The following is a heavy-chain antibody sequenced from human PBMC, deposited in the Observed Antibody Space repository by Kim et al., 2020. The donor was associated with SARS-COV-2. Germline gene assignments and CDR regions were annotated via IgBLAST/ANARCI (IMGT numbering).Heavy chain of an antibody. CDR1: GYTFTSYA. CDR3: ARADVTTIFGVVIIPVYDFHY. D-gene: IGHD3-3*01. CDR2: INTNTGIP. J-gene: IGHJ4*02. Sequence: ASVKVSCKASGYTFTSYAMNWVRQAPGQGLEWMGWINTNTGIPTYAQGFTGRFVFSLDTSVSTAYLQISSLKAEDTAVYYCARADVTTIFGVVIIPVYDFHYWGQGTLVTVSS. V-gene: IGHV7-4-1*02.